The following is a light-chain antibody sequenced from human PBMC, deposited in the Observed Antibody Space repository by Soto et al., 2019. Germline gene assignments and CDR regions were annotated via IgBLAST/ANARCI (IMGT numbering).Light chain of an antibody. V-gene: IGLV1-40*01. CDR1: SSNIGTGYD. CDR3: QSYDSSLSGYV. Sequence: QSVLTQPPSVSGAPGQRVTISCTGSSSNIGTGYDVHWYQQLPGTAPKLLIYANINRPSGVPDRFSGSKSGTSASLAITGLQAEDESDYYCQSYDSSLSGYVFGAGTKLPS. J-gene: IGLJ1*01. CDR2: ANI.